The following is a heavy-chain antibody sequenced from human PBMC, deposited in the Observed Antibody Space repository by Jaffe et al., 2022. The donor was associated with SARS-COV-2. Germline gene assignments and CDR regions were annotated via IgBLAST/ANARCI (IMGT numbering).Heavy chain of an antibody. J-gene: IGHJ4*01. CDR2: MNPADGDT. Sequence: QVQLVQSGAEVKKPGASVQVSCKASGYTFTNSEIHWVRQASGQGFQWLGRMNPADGDTASAQRFQGRLTMTSDTSTATAYMELSSLSSEDSAVYYCARSSFNLYGSGTYIHYWGQGTLVTVSS. CDR3: ARSSFNLYGSGTYIHY. D-gene: IGHD3-10*01. CDR1: GYTFTNSE. V-gene: IGHV1-8*02.